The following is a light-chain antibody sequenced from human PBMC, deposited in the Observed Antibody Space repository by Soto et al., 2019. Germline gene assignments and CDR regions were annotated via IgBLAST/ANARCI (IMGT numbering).Light chain of an antibody. J-gene: IGLJ3*02. CDR3: QVWDDTTDHPGV. CDR2: DDS. CDR1: NIGSKS. V-gene: IGLV3-21*02. Sequence: SYVLTQPPSVSLAPGQTARITCWGNNIGSKSVHWYQQKPGQAPVLVVYDDSDRPSGIPERFSGSNSGDTATLTISRVGAGDEADYYCQVWDDTTDHPGVFGGGTKLTVL.